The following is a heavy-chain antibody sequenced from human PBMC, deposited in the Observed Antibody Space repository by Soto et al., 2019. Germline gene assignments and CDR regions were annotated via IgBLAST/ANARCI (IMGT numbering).Heavy chain of an antibody. CDR2: ISSNGGST. D-gene: IGHD5-18*01. J-gene: IGHJ4*02. V-gene: IGHV3-64*01. CDR1: GFTFSSYA. Sequence: GGSLRLSCAASGFTFSSYAMHWVRQAPGKGLEYVSAISSNGGSTYYANSVKGRFTISRDNSKNTLYLQMGSLRAGDKAVYYCASSFAHSYGWFYFDYWGQGTLVTVSS. CDR3: ASSFAHSYGWFYFDY.